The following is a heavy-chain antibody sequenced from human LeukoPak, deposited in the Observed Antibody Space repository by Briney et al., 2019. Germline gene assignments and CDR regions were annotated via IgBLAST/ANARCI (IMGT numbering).Heavy chain of an antibody. CDR3: ARDGHDYGDYVYLQH. J-gene: IGHJ1*01. CDR2: ISGYNGNT. Sequence: ASVKVSCKASGYTFTSYGISWVRQALGQGLEWMGWISGYNGNTNYAQKLQGRVTMTTDTSTSTAYMELRSLRSDDTAVYYCARDGHDYGDYVYLQHWGQGTLVTVSS. V-gene: IGHV1-18*01. CDR1: GYTFTSYG. D-gene: IGHD4-17*01.